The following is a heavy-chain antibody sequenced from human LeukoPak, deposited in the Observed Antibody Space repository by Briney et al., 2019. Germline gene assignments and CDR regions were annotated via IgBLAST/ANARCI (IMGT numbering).Heavy chain of an antibody. CDR3: AKVMTYDFWSGYDY. Sequence: GGSLRLSCAASGFTFSSSAMSWVRQAPGKGLEWVSAISGSGGSTYYADSVKGRFTISRDNSKNTLYLQMNSLRAEDTAVYYCAKVMTYDFWSGYDYWGQGTLVTVSS. V-gene: IGHV3-23*01. CDR1: GFTFSSSA. D-gene: IGHD3-3*01. J-gene: IGHJ4*02. CDR2: ISGSGGST.